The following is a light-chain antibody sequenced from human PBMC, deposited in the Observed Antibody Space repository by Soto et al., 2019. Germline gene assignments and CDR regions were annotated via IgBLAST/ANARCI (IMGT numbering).Light chain of an antibody. CDR2: DTS. CDR3: QQYGSSPS. CDR1: QRVSGGF. V-gene: IGKV3D-20*01. Sequence: DIVLTQSPVTLSFSPGERATFYCRASQRVSGGFLAWYQQKPGLAPRLILYDTSFRATGIPDRFSGSGSGTDFTLTISRLDPEDFAVYYCQQYGSSPSFGQGTKVDIK. J-gene: IGKJ1*01.